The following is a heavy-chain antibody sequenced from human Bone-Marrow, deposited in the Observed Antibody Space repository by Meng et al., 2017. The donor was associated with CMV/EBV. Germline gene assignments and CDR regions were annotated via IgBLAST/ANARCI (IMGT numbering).Heavy chain of an antibody. D-gene: IGHD2-15*01. CDR2: IKQDGSEK. CDR1: GFTFSSYW. J-gene: IGHJ4*02. V-gene: IGHV3-7*01. CDR3: ARVRQRGGKGLDY. Sequence: GGSLRLSCAASGFTFSSYWMSWVRQAPGKGLEWMANIKQDGSEKYYVDSVKGRFTISRDNAKNSLYLQMNSLRAEDTAVYYCARVRQRGGKGLDYWGQGTLVTVSS.